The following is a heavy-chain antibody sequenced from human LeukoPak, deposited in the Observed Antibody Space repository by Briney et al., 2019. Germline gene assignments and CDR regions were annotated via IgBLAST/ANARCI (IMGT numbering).Heavy chain of an antibody. CDR1: GYSISSGYH. CDR3: ARHNWTFDI. J-gene: IGHJ3*02. CDR2: IYRSGIT. D-gene: IGHD1-20*01. Sequence: SETLSLTCVVSGYSISSGYHWGWIRQPPGKGLDWIGSIYRSGITYYNPSLKSRVTISVDTSKNQSSLKLSSVTAADTAVYYCARHNWTFDIWGQGTMVTASS. V-gene: IGHV4-38-2*01.